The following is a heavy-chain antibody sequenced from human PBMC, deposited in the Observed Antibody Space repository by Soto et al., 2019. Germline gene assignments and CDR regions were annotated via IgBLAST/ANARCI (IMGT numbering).Heavy chain of an antibody. CDR3: ARTYECANSACYRAFDI. V-gene: IGHV3-30*04. CDR1: GFTFSSYA. Sequence: QVQLVESGGGVILPGGSLRLSCAASGFTFSSYAMHWVRQAPGTGPEWVAATSSDGTDNVYADSVSGRFTISRDNSQNTLYLQINSLRSEDAAVYYCARTYECANSACYRAFDIWGQGTLVTFSS. J-gene: IGHJ3*02. D-gene: IGHD2-8*01. CDR2: TSSDGTDN.